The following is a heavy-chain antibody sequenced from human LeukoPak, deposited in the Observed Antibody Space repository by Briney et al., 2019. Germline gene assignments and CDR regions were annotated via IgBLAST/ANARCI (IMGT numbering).Heavy chain of an antibody. CDR3: ARGPTGVTIYYYYYYYMDV. D-gene: IGHD7-27*01. J-gene: IGHJ6*03. CDR2: IYYSGST. CDR1: GGSISGSSYY. V-gene: IGHV4-39*07. Sequence: PSETLSLTCTVSGGSISGSSYYWGWLRQPPGTGLEWIGSIYYSGSTYYNPSLKSRVTISVDTSKNQFSLKLSSVTAADTAVYYCARGPTGVTIYYYYYYYMDVWGKGTTVTVSS.